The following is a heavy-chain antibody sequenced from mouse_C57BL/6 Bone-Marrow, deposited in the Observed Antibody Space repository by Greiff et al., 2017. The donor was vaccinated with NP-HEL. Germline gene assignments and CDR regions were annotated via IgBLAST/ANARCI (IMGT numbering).Heavy chain of an antibody. V-gene: IGHV6-6*01. J-gene: IGHJ4*01. CDR2: IRNKANNHAT. CDR3: TRDYYGSRKRPYYAMDY. Sequence: DVQLVESGGGLVQPGGSMKLSCAASGFTFSDAWMDWVRQSPEKGLEWVAEIRNKANNHATYYAESVKGRFTISRDDSKSSVYLQMNSLRAEDTGIYYCTRDYYGSRKRPYYAMDYWGQGTSVTVSS. D-gene: IGHD1-1*01. CDR1: GFTFSDAW.